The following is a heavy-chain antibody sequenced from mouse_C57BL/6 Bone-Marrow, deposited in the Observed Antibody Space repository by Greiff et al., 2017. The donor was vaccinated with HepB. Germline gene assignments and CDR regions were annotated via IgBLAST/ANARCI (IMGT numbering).Heavy chain of an antibody. V-gene: IGHV7-1*01. CDR2: SRNKANDYTT. CDR3: ARDAGWDYYYAMDY. D-gene: IGHD4-1*01. Sequence: EVQRVESGGGLVQSGRSLRLSCATSGFTFSDFYMEWVRQAPGKGLEWIAASRNKANDYTTEYSASVKGRFIVSRDTSQSILYLQMNALRAEDTAIYYCARDAGWDYYYAMDYWGQGTSVTVSS. J-gene: IGHJ4*01. CDR1: GFTFSDFY.